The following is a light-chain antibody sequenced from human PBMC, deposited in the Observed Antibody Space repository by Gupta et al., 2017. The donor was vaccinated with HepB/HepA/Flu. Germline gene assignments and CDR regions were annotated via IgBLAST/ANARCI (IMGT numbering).Light chain of an antibody. CDR3: MQCLQMAYS. Sequence: IVLPQSPVSLPVTPGEPASLSCRSSESILKSNGFNYLNLYLHRPGQSLKMVIVLSTIRASGVPDRFSASASGENIILTRRIVDAEDVSIYYCMQCLQMAYSFGQGTRLEMK. J-gene: IGKJ2*03. V-gene: IGKV2-28*01. CDR1: ESILKSNGFNY. CDR2: LST.